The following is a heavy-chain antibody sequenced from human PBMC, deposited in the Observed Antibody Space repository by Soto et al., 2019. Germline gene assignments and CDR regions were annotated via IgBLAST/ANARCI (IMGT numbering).Heavy chain of an antibody. CDR1: GYTFTGYY. CDR2: INPNSGGT. Sequence: ASVKVSCKASGYTFTGYYLHWVRQAPGQGLEWMGWINPNSGGTLYAETFQDSVTMARDTSIRTAFMDLGRLTSDDTAVYYCARGGEDDAFDIWGQGTLVTVSS. D-gene: IGHD3-16*01. CDR3: ARGGEDDAFDI. J-gene: IGHJ3*02. V-gene: IGHV1-2*04.